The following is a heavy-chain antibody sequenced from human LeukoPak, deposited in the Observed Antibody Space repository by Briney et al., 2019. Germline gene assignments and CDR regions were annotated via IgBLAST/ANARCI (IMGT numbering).Heavy chain of an antibody. CDR1: GFTFSSYG. J-gene: IGHJ4*02. Sequence: GGSLRHSCAVSGFTFSSYGMHRVRQAPGKGLEWVSIIYSGGNTYYADSVKGRFTISRDNSKNTLYLQMNSLRAEDTAVYYCAREGGAWLVRGYWGRGTLVTVFS. CDR3: AREGGAWLVRGY. CDR2: IYSGGNT. D-gene: IGHD6-19*01. V-gene: IGHV3-NL1*01.